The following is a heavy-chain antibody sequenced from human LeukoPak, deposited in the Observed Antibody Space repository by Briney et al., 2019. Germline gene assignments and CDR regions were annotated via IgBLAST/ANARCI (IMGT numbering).Heavy chain of an antibody. CDR1: GGSISSGGYS. CDR2: IYHSGST. Sequence: PSETLSLTCAVSGGSISSGGYSWSWIRQPPGKGLEWIGYIYHSGSTYYNPSLKSRVTISVDTSKNQFSLKLTSVTGADTAVYYCAGERGEEYSSGWYKRNYFDNWGQGIRVTVSS. CDR3: AGERGEEYSSGWYKRNYFDN. V-gene: IGHV4-30-2*01. D-gene: IGHD6-19*01. J-gene: IGHJ4*02.